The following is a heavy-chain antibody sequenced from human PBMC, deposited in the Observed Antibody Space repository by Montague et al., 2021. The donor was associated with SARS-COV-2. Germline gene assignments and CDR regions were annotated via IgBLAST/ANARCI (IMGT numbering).Heavy chain of an antibody. Sequence: SETLSLTCTASSGSLSGYYWNWIRQPPGKGLEWIGFTHYSGTTKYNPSLKSRLNMSLDTSKNQFSLTLNSVTAADTAIYYCARGTAYDHVYYWGQGTLVTVSS. V-gene: IGHV4-59*12. CDR3: ARGTAYDHVYY. CDR1: SGSLSGYY. J-gene: IGHJ4*02. D-gene: IGHD2-8*02. CDR2: THYSGTT.